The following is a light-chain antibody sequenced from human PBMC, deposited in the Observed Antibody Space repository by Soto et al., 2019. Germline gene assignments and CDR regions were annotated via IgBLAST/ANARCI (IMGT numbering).Light chain of an antibody. CDR1: QSVNNF. CDR3: QQRGNWPAT. CDR2: DAS. J-gene: IGKJ3*01. V-gene: IGKV3-11*01. Sequence: ETLLTQSPATLSLSPGERATLSGRASQSVNNFLALYQQKPGQAPRLLIYDASYRTTGVTTRFSGSGSGTGFTLTISSIETEDFAVYYCQQRGNWPATFRPGTKVEIK.